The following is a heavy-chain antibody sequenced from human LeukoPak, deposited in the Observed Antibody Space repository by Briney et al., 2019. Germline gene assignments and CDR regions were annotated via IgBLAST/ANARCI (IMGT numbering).Heavy chain of an antibody. Sequence: ESSETLSLTCAVSGYSISSGYYWGWIRQPPGKGLEWIGNIYHSGSTYYNPSRKSRVTISVDPSKNQFSLKVSSVTAEDTAVYYCAREIIEVPGTVDYWGRGTLVTVSS. CDR1: GYSISSGYY. J-gene: IGHJ4*02. V-gene: IGHV4-38-2*02. CDR3: AREIIEVPGTVDY. CDR2: IYHSGST. D-gene: IGHD6-19*01.